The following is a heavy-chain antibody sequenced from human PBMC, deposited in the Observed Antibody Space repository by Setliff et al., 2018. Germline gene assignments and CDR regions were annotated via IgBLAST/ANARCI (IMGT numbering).Heavy chain of an antibody. J-gene: IGHJ3*02. CDR1: GFTFSSYA. CDR3: AKDSSGRDAFDI. Sequence: GGSLRLSFGASGFTFSSYAMSWVRQAPGKGLEWVSAISGGATRTYYADSVKGRFTISRDNSKSTLYLQMNSLRAEDTAVYYCAKDSSGRDAFDIWGQGTLVTVSS. V-gene: IGHV3-23*01. D-gene: IGHD3-10*01. CDR2: ISGGATRT.